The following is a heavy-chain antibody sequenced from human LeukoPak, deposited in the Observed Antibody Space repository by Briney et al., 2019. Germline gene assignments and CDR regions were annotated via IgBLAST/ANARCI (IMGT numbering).Heavy chain of an antibody. Sequence: SETLSLTCAVYGGSFSGYYWSWIRQPPGKGLEGIGEINHSGSTNYNPSLKSRVTISVDTSKNQFSLKLSSVTAADTAVYYCAEAYGPGSYLFDYWGQGTLVTVSS. CDR2: INHSGST. D-gene: IGHD3-10*01. CDR3: AEAYGPGSYLFDY. V-gene: IGHV4-34*01. CDR1: GGSFSGYY. J-gene: IGHJ4*02.